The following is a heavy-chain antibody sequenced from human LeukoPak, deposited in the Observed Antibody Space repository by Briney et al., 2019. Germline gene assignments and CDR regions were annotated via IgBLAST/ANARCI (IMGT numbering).Heavy chain of an antibody. V-gene: IGHV3-23*01. CDR3: AKSPGLVVSTATHDT. J-gene: IGHJ4*01. Sequence: GGSLRLSCAVSGFTFSSYAMSWVRQAPGKGLGGVSAISGSCGSPYYADSVKGRFTISRDNSKTTLYLPMDSLRVEDPAIYYCAKSPGLVVSTATHDTWGHGTLVTASS. CDR1: GFTFSSYA. D-gene: IGHD2-21*02. CDR2: ISGSCGSP.